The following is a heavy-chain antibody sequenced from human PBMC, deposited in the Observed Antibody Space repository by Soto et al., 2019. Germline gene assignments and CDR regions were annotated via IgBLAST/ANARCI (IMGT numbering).Heavy chain of an antibody. CDR1: GYTFTSYA. D-gene: IGHD3-9*01. J-gene: IGHJ4*02. CDR2: INAGNGNT. V-gene: IGHV1-3*01. CDR3: ARGYDILTGQLSGPAEYFDY. Sequence: QVQLVQSGAEVKKPGASVKVSCKASGYTFTSYAMHWVRQAPGQRLEWMGWINAGNGNTKYSQKFQGRVTITRDTSASTAYMELSSLRSEDTAVYYCARGYDILTGQLSGPAEYFDYWGQGTLVTVSS.